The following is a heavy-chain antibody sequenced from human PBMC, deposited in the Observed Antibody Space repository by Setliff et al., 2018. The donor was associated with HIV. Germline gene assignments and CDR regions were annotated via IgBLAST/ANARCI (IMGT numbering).Heavy chain of an antibody. J-gene: IGHJ1*01. CDR3: ATSDYGGGSGHFQH. CDR2: IYAGDSDA. CDR1: GYTFSTYW. V-gene: IGHV5-51*01. Sequence: GESLKISCKASGYTFSTYWIGWVRQKPGKGLEYMGIIYAGDSDARYSPSFQGQVTMFAGKSISTAYLQWSSLKASDTALYYCATSDYGGGSGHFQHWGQGSLVTVSS. D-gene: IGHD4-17*01.